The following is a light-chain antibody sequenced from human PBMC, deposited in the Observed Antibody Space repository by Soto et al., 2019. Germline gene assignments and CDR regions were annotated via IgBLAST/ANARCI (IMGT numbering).Light chain of an antibody. Sequence: DIQMTQSPSTLSASVGDRVTITCRASQSIGSFLAWYQQKPGKTPKHRIYKASILEGGVPSRFSGSGSGTEFTLTIRSLQPDDFASYYCQQYESYWTFGQGTKVDMK. CDR2: KAS. CDR1: QSIGSF. V-gene: IGKV1-5*03. CDR3: QQYESYWT. J-gene: IGKJ1*01.